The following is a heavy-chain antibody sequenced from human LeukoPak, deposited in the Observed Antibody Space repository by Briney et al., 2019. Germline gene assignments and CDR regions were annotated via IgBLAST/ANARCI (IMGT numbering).Heavy chain of an antibody. CDR3: ARDRGWYSDY. V-gene: IGHV3-48*02. CDR2: ISSSSATI. J-gene: IGHJ4*02. CDR1: GFTFSTYS. Sequence: GGSLRLSCAASGFTFSTYSMNWVCQAPGKGLEWVSYISSSSATIYYADSVKGRFTISRDNAKSSLYLQMNSLRDEDTAVYYCARDRGWYSDYWGQGTLVTVSS. D-gene: IGHD6-19*01.